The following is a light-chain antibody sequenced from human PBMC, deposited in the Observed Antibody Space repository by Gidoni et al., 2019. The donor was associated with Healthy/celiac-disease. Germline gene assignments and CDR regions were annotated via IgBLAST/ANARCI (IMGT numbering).Light chain of an antibody. Sequence: QSVLTHPPSVSAAPAQMVTISCTGRLSNLGAGYAVHWYQQLPGTAPNLLIYGNSTRPSGVPDRVSGSKSGTSASPAITGLQAEDEADYYCQSYDSSLSLYVFGTGTKVTVL. CDR1: LSNLGAGYA. J-gene: IGLJ1*01. CDR3: QSYDSSLSLYV. CDR2: GNS. V-gene: IGLV1-40*01.